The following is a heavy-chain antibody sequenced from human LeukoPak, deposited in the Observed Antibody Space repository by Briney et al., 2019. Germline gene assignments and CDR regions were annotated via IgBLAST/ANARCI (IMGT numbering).Heavy chain of an antibody. CDR2: IKSDGITT. CDR3: LRDLNWSLDQ. V-gene: IGHV3-74*01. Sequence: GGSLRLSCAASGFTFSNYMMHWVRQGPGKGLVWVSRIKSDGITTTYADSVKGRFTISRDNAKNTLYLQMNSLRAEDTAVYYCLRDLNWSLDQWGQGTLVTVSS. CDR1: GFTFSNYM. J-gene: IGHJ4*02. D-gene: IGHD1-20*01.